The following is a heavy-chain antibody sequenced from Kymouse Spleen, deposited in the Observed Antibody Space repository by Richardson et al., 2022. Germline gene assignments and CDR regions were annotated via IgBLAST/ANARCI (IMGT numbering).Heavy chain of an antibody. CDR1: GFTFSSYA. J-gene: IGHJ2*01. CDR3: AKDSSYCGGDCYPWYFDL. V-gene: IGHV3-23*04. D-gene: IGHD2-21*02. Sequence: EVQLVESGGGLVQPGGSLRLSCAASGFTFSSYAMSWVRQAPGKGLEWVSAISGSGGSTYYADSVKGRFTISRDNSKNTLYLQMNSLRAEDTAVYYCAKDSSYCGGDCYPWYFDLWGRGTLVTVSS. CDR2: ISGSGGST.